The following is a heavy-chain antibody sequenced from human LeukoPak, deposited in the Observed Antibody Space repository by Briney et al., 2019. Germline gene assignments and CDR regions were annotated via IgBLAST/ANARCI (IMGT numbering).Heavy chain of an antibody. CDR3: ARGGPAPHRITLIVVASSTDAFDI. Sequence: ASVKVSCKASGYTFTSYGISWVRQAPGQGLEWMGWISAYNGDTNYAQKLQGRVTMTTDTSTSTAYMELRSLRSDDTDVYYCARGGPAPHRITLIVVASSTDAFDIWGQGTMVTVSS. D-gene: IGHD3-22*01. V-gene: IGHV1-18*01. J-gene: IGHJ3*02. CDR2: ISAYNGDT. CDR1: GYTFTSYG.